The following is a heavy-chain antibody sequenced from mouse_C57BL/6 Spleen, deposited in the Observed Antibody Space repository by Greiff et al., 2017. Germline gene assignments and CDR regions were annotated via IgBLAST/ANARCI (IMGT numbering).Heavy chain of an antibody. J-gene: IGHJ4*01. V-gene: IGHV1-69*01. Sequence: QVQLQQPGAELVMPGASVKLSCKASGYTFTSYWMPWVKQRPGQGLEWIGEIDPSDSYTNYNQKFKGKSTLPVDKSSSTAYMQLSSLTSEDSAVYYCARGTTVVAYYAMDYWGQGTSVTVSS. CDR1: GYTFTSYW. CDR3: ARGTTVVAYYAMDY. CDR2: IDPSDSYT. D-gene: IGHD1-1*01.